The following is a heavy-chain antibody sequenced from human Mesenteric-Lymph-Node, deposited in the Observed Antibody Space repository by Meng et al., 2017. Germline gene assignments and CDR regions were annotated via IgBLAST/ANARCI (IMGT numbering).Heavy chain of an antibody. CDR1: GGSIRSSNW. CDR3: ASFPPPGKQWLVTDY. Sequence: QLQPQESGPGLVKPSGTLSLTCAVSGGSIRSSNWWSWVRQPPGKGLEWIGEIYHSGSTNYNPSLKSRVTISVDKSKNQFSLKLSSVTAADTAVYYCASFPPPGKQWLVTDYWGQGTLVTVSS. D-gene: IGHD6-19*01. CDR2: IYHSGST. V-gene: IGHV4-4*02. J-gene: IGHJ4*02.